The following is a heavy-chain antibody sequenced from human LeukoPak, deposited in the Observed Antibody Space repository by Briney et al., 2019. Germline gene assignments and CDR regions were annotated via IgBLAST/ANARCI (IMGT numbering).Heavy chain of an antibody. CDR1: GGTFSSYA. Sequence: VASVKASCKASGGTFSSYAISWVRQAPGQGLEWMGRIIPILGIANYAQKFQGRVTITADKSTSTAYMELSSLRSEDTAVYHCAKGSSPSDYYYASGPLMDVWGQGTTVTVSS. D-gene: IGHD3-10*01. CDR2: IIPILGIA. V-gene: IGHV1-69*04. J-gene: IGHJ6*02. CDR3: AKGSSPSDYYYASGPLMDV.